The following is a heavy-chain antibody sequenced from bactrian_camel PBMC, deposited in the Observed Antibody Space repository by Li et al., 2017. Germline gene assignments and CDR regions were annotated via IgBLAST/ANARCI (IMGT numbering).Heavy chain of an antibody. CDR1: GFPYFSHC. J-gene: IGHJ4*01. V-gene: IGHV3S55*01. Sequence: HVQLVESGGGSVQAGGSLRLSCAASGFPYFSHCMGWFRQAPGKEREAVATIDTDGSTSYADSVKGRFTISKDNAKNTLSLQMNSLESEDSAMYFCAVDLTCGRWYTPDKLLSYRGQGTQVTVS. D-gene: IGHD2*01. CDR3: AVDLTCGRWYTPDKLLSY. CDR2: IDTDGST.